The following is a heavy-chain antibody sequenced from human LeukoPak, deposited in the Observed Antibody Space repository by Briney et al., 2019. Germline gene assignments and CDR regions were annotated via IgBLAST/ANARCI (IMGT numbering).Heavy chain of an antibody. CDR3: AKTTGGNAYDYIHY. CDR2: TSASGSSP. V-gene: IGHV3-23*01. Sequence: GGSPRLSCAASGFTFSNYGMNWVRQAPGKGLEWVSATSASGSSPNYSDSVKGRFTISRDNSKNTLYLQMNSLRAEDTAVYYCAKTTGGNAYDYIHYWGQGTLVTVSS. CDR1: GFTFSNYG. J-gene: IGHJ4*02. D-gene: IGHD5-12*01.